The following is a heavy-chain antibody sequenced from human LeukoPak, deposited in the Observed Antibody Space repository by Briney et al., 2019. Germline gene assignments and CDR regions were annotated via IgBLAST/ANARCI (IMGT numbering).Heavy chain of an antibody. CDR3: AKGDDHNGCFDY. V-gene: IGHV3-43*01. D-gene: IGHD5-24*01. J-gene: IGHJ4*02. Sequence: GGSLRLSCVVSGLTFDEYTMHWVRQVPGKGLEWVSFISRDGRNTYYADSVKGRFTISRDNSNNSLFLEMNSLRLDDSALYYCAKGDDHNGCFDYWGQGTLVTVST. CDR1: GLTFDEYT. CDR2: ISRDGRNT.